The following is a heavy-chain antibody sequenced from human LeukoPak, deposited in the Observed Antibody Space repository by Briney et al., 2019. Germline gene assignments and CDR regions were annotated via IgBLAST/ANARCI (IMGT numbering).Heavy chain of an antibody. CDR2: ISSSSSYI. CDR3: AKDQKRYSSGWYDY. Sequence: GGSLRLSCAASGFSVGYNYMNWVRQAPGKGLEWVSSISSSSSYIYYADSVKGRFTISRDNSKNTLYLQMNSLRAEDTAVYYCAKDQKRYSSGWYDYWGQGTLVTVSS. CDR1: GFSVGYNY. V-gene: IGHV3-21*01. J-gene: IGHJ4*02. D-gene: IGHD6-19*01.